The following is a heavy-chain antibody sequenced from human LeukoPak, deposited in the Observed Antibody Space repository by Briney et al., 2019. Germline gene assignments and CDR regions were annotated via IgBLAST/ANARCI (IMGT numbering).Heavy chain of an antibody. V-gene: IGHV4-59*12. CDR2: TSYSGST. CDR3: ARHQYDSGIDHTN. D-gene: IGHD3-10*01. Sequence: KPSETLSLTCTVSGASISSYYWDWIRQPPGKGLEWIGYTSYSGSTSYNPSLKSRVTISVDTSKNQFSLSLNSVTAADTAVYYCARHQYDSGIDHTNWGQGTLVTVSS. J-gene: IGHJ4*02. CDR1: GASISSYY.